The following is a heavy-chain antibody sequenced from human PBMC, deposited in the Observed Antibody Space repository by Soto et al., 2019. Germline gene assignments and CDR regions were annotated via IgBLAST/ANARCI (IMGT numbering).Heavy chain of an antibody. D-gene: IGHD2-15*01. V-gene: IGHV4-59*01. Sequence: LSLTCTVSGGSISTYWWSWIRQPPRKGLEWIGYIYYSGSTNYNPSLKSRVAISVDTSKNQFSLKLTSVTAADTAVYYCARSRGSTRSFDYWGQGTLVTVSS. CDR2: IYYSGST. CDR3: ARSRGSTRSFDY. J-gene: IGHJ4*02. CDR1: GGSISTYW.